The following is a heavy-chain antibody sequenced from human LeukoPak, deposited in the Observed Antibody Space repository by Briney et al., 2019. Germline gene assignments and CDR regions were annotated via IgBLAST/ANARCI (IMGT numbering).Heavy chain of an antibody. CDR3: ARYISRRVSLGSDFDY. CDR2: ISAYNGNT. CDR1: GYTFTSYG. Sequence: ASVKVSCKASGYTFTSYGISWVRQAPGQGLEWMGWISAYNGNTNYAQKLQGRVTMTTDTSTSTAYMELRSLRSDDTAVYYCARYISRRVSLGSDFDYWGQGTLVTVSS. J-gene: IGHJ4*02. D-gene: IGHD3-10*01. V-gene: IGHV1-18*01.